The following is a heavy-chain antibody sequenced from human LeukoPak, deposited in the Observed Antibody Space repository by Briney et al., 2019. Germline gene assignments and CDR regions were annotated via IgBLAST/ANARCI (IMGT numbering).Heavy chain of an antibody. V-gene: IGHV3-7*01. CDR2: IKQDGSDK. CDR3: ARGEGLGTTNGGYYFAY. CDR1: GFTFSNYW. J-gene: IGHJ4*02. Sequence: PGGSLRLSCATSGFTFSNYWMSWVRRAPGKGLEWVANIKQDGSDKYYVDSVKGRFTISRDNAKNSLYLQMNTLRVEDTAVYYCARGEGLGTTNGGYYFAYWGQGSLVIVSS. D-gene: IGHD1-26*01.